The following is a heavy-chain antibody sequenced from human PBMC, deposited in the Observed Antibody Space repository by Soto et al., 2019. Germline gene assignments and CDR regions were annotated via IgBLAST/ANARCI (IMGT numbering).Heavy chain of an antibody. V-gene: IGHV1-69*13. CDR3: ASLSVAGTFYYYYYYGMDV. CDR1: GGTFSSYA. CDR2: IIPIFGTA. Sequence: ASVKVSCKASGGTFSSYAISWVRQAPGQGLEWMGGIIPIFGTANYAQKFQGRVTITADESTSTAYMKLSSLRSEDTAVYYCASLSVAGTFYYYYYYGMDVWGQGTTVTVSS. D-gene: IGHD6-19*01. J-gene: IGHJ6*02.